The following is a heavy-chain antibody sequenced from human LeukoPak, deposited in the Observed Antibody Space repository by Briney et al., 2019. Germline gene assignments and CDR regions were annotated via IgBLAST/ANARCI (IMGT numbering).Heavy chain of an antibody. V-gene: IGHV4-34*01. Sequence: PSETLSLTCAVYGGSFSGYYWSWIRQPPGKGLEWIGEINHSGSTNYNPSLKSRVTISVDTSKNQFSLKLSSVTAADTAVYYCARRIVLLWFGVYFDYWGQGTLVTVSS. CDR2: INHSGST. D-gene: IGHD3-10*01. J-gene: IGHJ4*02. CDR3: ARRIVLLWFGVYFDY. CDR1: GGSFSGYY.